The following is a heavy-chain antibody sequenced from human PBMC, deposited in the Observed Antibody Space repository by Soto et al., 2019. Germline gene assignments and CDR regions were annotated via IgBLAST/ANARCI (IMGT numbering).Heavy chain of an antibody. D-gene: IGHD5-12*01. CDR2: ISGSGGST. CDR3: AKGGPDGVATMPPYYFDY. J-gene: IGHJ4*02. CDR1: GFTFSSYA. Sequence: GGSLRLSCAASGFTFSSYAMSWVRQAPGKGLEWVSAISGSGGSTYYADSVKGRFTISRDNSKNTLYLQMNSLRAEDTAVYYCAKGGPDGVATMPPYYFDYWGQGTLAPSPQ. V-gene: IGHV3-23*01.